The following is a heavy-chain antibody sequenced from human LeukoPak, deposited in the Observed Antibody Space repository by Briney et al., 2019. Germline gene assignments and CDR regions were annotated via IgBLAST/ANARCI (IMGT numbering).Heavy chain of an antibody. J-gene: IGHJ6*03. D-gene: IGHD4-23*01. CDR3: ARDYGGNSVYYYYMDI. Sequence: GGPLRLSCAASGFTFSSYSMNWVRQAPGKGLEWVSSTSSSSSYIYYADSVKGRFTISRDNAKHSLYLQMNSLRAEDTAVYYCARDYGGNSVYYYYMDIWGKGTTVTVSS. V-gene: IGHV3-21*01. CDR1: GFTFSSYS. CDR2: TSSSSSYI.